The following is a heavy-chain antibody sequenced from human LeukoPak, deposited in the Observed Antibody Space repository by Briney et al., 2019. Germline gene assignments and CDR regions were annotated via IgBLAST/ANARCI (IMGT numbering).Heavy chain of an antibody. J-gene: IGHJ4*02. CDR1: GNSISSGDNY. Sequence: SETLSLTCTVSGNSISSGDNYWSWIRQPAGKGLEWIGRIYTSGSTNYNPSLKSRVTISGDTSKNQFPLRLSSVTAADTAVYYCAREKGRGVISPYYDYWGQGTLVTVSS. CDR3: AREKGRGVISPYYDY. V-gene: IGHV4-61*02. CDR2: IYTSGST. D-gene: IGHD3-10*01.